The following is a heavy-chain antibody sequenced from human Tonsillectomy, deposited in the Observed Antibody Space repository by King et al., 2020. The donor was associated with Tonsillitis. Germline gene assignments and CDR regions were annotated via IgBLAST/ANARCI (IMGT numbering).Heavy chain of an antibody. J-gene: IGHJ4*02. Sequence: VQLVESGEGGVQPGRSLRLSCAASGFTFSNYAIHWVRQAPGKELEWVALISYDASNEYDADSVKGRFTLSRDNSKNTLYLHMNSLRAEETAVYYCERLQSQDALPGDYWGQGPLVTVSS. CDR1: GFTFSNYA. CDR3: ERLQSQDALPGDY. D-gene: IGHD5-24*01. CDR2: ISYDASNE. V-gene: IGHV3-30*04.